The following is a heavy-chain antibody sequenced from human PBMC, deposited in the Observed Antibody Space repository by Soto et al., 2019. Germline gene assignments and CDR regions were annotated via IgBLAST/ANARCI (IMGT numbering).Heavy chain of an antibody. CDR1: GGSISSGGYY. CDR2: IYYSGST. J-gene: IGHJ1*01. Sequence: SETLSLTCAVSGGSISSGGYYWSWIRQHPGKGLEWIGYIYYSGSTYYNPSLKSRVTISVDTSKNQFSLKLSSVTAADTAVYYCAIYDSSGSRGFQHWGQGTLVTVSS. CDR3: AIYDSSGSRGFQH. D-gene: IGHD3-22*01. V-gene: IGHV4-31*11.